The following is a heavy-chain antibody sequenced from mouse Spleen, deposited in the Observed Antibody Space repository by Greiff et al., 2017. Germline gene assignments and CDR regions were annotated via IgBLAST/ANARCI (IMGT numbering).Heavy chain of an antibody. CDR3: ARYYYDYDVMDYYAMDY. CDR1: GYTFTDYY. D-gene: IGHD2-4*01. CDR2: INPNNGGT. J-gene: IGHJ4*01. V-gene: IGHV1-26*01. Sequence: EVQLQQSGPELVKPGASVKISCKASGYTFTDYYMNWVKQSHGKSLEWIGDINPNNGGTSYNQKFKGKATLTVDKSSSTAYMELRSLTSEDSAVYYCARYYYDYDVMDYYAMDYWGQGTSVTVSS.